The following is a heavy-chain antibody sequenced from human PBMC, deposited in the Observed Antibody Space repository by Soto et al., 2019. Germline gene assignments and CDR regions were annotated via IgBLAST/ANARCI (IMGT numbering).Heavy chain of an antibody. V-gene: IGHV3-53*04. Sequence: EVQLVESGGGLVQPGGSLRLSCAASGFTVSSNYMSWVRQAPGKGLEWVSVIYSGGSTYYADSVKGRFTISRHNSKNTLYLQMNSLRAEDTAVYYCARDADITMVRGAPFLYGMDVWGQGTTVTVSS. CDR1: GFTVSSNY. D-gene: IGHD3-10*01. CDR2: IYSGGST. J-gene: IGHJ6*02. CDR3: ARDADITMVRGAPFLYGMDV.